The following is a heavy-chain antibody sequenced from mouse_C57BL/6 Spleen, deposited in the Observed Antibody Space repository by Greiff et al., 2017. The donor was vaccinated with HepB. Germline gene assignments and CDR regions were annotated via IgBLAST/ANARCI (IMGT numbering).Heavy chain of an antibody. J-gene: IGHJ2*01. Sequence: EVQVVESGGGLVKPGGSLKLSCAASGFTFSDYGMHWVRQAPEKGLEWVAYISSGSSTIYYADTVKGRFTISSDNAKNTLFLQMTSLRSEDTAMYYCARSYYGSSGYFDYWGQGTTLTVSS. CDR3: ARSYYGSSGYFDY. V-gene: IGHV5-17*01. D-gene: IGHD1-1*01. CDR2: ISSGSSTI. CDR1: GFTFSDYG.